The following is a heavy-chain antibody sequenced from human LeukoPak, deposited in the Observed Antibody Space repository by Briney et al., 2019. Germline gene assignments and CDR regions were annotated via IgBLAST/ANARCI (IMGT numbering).Heavy chain of an antibody. Sequence: SETLSLTCAVSGVSISSGGNSWSWIRQPPGKGLEWIGFLYHSGSTYYNPSLKSRVTISADRSKNQFSLNLSSVTAADTAVYYCARGLRFMGMDVWGQGTTVTVS. J-gene: IGHJ6*02. CDR3: ARGLRFMGMDV. CDR2: LYHSGST. D-gene: IGHD4-17*01. CDR1: GVSISSGGNS. V-gene: IGHV4-30-2*01.